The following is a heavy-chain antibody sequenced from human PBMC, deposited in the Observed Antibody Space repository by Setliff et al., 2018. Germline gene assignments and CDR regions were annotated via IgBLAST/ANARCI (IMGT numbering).Heavy chain of an antibody. J-gene: IGHJ4*02. D-gene: IGHD3-3*01. CDR1: GGSFSGYY. V-gene: IGHV4-34*01. Sequence: SETLSLTCAVYGGSFSGYYWSWIRQPPGKGLEWIGEINHSGSTNYNPSLKSRVTISVDTSKNQLSLKLSSVTAADTAVYYCARTPDGFLGDGYNLNTLGYFDSWGQGTLVTVSS. CDR3: ARTPDGFLGDGYNLNTLGYFDS. CDR2: INHSGST.